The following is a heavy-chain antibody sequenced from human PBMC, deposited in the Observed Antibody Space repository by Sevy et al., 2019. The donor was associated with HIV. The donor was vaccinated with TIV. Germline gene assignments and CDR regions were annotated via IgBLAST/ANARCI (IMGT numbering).Heavy chain of an antibody. J-gene: IGHJ6*02. V-gene: IGHV3-21*01. CDR3: ARVTYSSGWYRGSYYYYGMDV. CDR1: GFTFSSYS. CDR2: ISSSSYI. Sequence: GGSLRLSCAASGFTFSSYSMNWVRQAPGKGLEWVSSISSSSYIYYADSVKGRFTISRDNAKNSLYLQMNSLRAEDTAVYYCARVTYSSGWYRGSYYYYGMDVWGQGTTVTVSS. D-gene: IGHD6-19*01.